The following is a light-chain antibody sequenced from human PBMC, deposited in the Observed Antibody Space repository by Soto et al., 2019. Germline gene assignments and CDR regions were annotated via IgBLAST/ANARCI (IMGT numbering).Light chain of an antibody. V-gene: IGKV3-11*01. CDR2: DAS. CDR3: QQRSNWPPWT. J-gene: IGKJ1*01. CDR1: QSVSSN. Sequence: EIVMTQSPATLSVSPGERATLSCRASQSVSSNLAWYQQKPGQAPRLLIYDASNRATGIPARFSGSGSGTDFTLTISSLEPEDFAVYYYQQRSNWPPWTFGQGTKVDIK.